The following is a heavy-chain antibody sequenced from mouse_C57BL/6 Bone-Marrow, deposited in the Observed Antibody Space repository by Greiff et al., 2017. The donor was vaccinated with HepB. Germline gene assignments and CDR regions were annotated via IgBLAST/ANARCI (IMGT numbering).Heavy chain of an antibody. D-gene: IGHD6-1*01. CDR2: ISLKSDNYAT. V-gene: IGHV6-3*01. Sequence: EVKLMESGGGLVQPGGSMKLSCVASGFTFSNYWMNWVRQSPEKGLEWVAQISLKSDNYATHYAVSVKGRFTISSDDSKSIVYMQMNNLRAEDTGIYYCADPPTYYYAMDYWGQGTSVTVSS. CDR3: ADPPTYYYAMDY. CDR1: GFTFSNYW. J-gene: IGHJ4*01.